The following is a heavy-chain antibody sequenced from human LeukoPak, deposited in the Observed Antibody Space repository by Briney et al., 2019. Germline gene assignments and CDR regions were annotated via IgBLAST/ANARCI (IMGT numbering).Heavy chain of an antibody. V-gene: IGHV4-59*08. CDR2: MFYSGST. J-gene: IGHJ4*02. D-gene: IGHD6-19*01. CDR3: ARLLAARFDY. Sequence: SSETLSLTCTVSGGSISTYYWSWIRQPPGKGLEWIGHMFYSGSTNYNPPLKSRVTISVDTSKNQFSLKLSFVTAADTAVYYCARLLAARFDYWGQGTLVTVSS. CDR1: GGSISTYY.